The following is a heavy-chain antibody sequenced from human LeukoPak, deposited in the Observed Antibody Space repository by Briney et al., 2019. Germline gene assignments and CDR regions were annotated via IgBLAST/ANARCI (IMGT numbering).Heavy chain of an antibody. CDR2: MNPNSGNT. CDR3: ARDVRDYSSSYDY. Sequence: ASVKVSCKASGYTFTSYDISWARQATGQGLEWMGWMNPNSGNTGYAQKFQGRVTMTRNTSISTAYMELSSLRSEDTAVYYCARDVRDYSSSYDYWGQGTLVTVSS. D-gene: IGHD6-6*01. J-gene: IGHJ4*02. V-gene: IGHV1-8*01. CDR1: GYTFTSYD.